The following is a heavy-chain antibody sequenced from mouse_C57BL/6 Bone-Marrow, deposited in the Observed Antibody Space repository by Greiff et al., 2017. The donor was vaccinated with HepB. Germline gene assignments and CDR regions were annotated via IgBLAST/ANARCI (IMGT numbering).Heavy chain of an antibody. V-gene: IGHV2-6*01. CDR1: GFSLTSYG. CDR3: ASSRQLRPFAY. CDR2: IWGVGST. J-gene: IGHJ3*01. Sequence: VQLVESGPGLVAPSQSLSISCTVSGFSLTSYGVDWVRQSPGQGLEWLGVIWGVGSTNYNSAPKSRLSISKDNSKSQVFLKMSSLQTDDTAMYYCASSRQLRPFAYWGQGTRVTVSA. D-gene: IGHD3-2*02.